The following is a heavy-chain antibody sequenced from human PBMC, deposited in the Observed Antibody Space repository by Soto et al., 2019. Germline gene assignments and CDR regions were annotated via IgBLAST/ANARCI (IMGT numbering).Heavy chain of an antibody. CDR3: ARDRAYYYDSSGYSD. V-gene: IGHV3-33*01. Sequence: GGSLRLSCAASGFTFSSYGMHWVRQAPGKGLEWVAVIWYDGSNKYYADSVKGRFTISRDNSKNTLYLQMNSLRAEDTAVYYCARDRAYYYDSSGYSDWGQGTLGTVSA. CDR2: IWYDGSNK. D-gene: IGHD3-22*01. CDR1: GFTFSSYG. J-gene: IGHJ4*02.